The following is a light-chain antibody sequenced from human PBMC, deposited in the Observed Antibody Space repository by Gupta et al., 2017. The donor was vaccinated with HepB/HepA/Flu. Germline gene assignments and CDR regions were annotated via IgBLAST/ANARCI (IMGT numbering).Light chain of an antibody. V-gene: IGKV1-39*01. CDR2: AAS. CDR1: QNIHNY. Sequence: DIQLTQSPSSLSASVADRVTITCRASQNIHNYVNWYQQKTGKAPKILIYAASKVQSGVPTRFSGSGAKSESTLTSSRLQTEDVATYYRQHRKRSSWAFGQGTKVEIK. J-gene: IGKJ1*01. CDR3: QHRKRSSWA.